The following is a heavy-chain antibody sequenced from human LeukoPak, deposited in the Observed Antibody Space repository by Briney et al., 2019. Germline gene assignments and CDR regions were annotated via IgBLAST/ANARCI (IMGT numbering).Heavy chain of an antibody. J-gene: IGHJ6*02. CDR2: LYYSGSI. D-gene: IGHD3-22*01. CDR1: GGPISSHY. CDR3: ARDYYGSVDYYGAGYSYGMDV. Sequence: SETLSLTCSVSGGPISSHYWSWIRQPPGKGLEWIGYLYYSGSIYYNPSLEGRVTISVDASKKHFSLNLTSVSAADTAVYYCARDYYGSVDYYGAGYSYGMDVWGQGTTVTVSS. V-gene: IGHV4-59*11.